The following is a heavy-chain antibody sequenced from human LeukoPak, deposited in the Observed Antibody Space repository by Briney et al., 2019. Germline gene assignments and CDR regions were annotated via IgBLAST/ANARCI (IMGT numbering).Heavy chain of an antibody. J-gene: IGHJ5*02. D-gene: IGHD4-11*01. CDR2: IYYSGST. CDR1: GGSISSGGYY. Sequence: KTSETLSLTCTVSGGSISSGGYYWSWIRQHPGKGLEWIGYIYYSGSTYHNPSLKSRVTISVDTSKNQFSLKLSSVTAADTAVYYCAREDYRRRNWFDPWGQGTLVTVSS. CDR3: AREDYRRRNWFDP. V-gene: IGHV4-31*03.